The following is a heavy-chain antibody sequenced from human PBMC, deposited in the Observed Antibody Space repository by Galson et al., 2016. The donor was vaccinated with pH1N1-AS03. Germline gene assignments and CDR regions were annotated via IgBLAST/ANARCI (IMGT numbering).Heavy chain of an antibody. CDR1: GYTFTSYG. D-gene: IGHD6-19*01. J-gene: IGHJ3*01. V-gene: IGHV1-18*01. CDR2: ISAYNGNT. Sequence: SVKVSCKASGYTFTSYGISWVRQAPGQGLEWMGWISAYNGNTNYAQKLQGRVTMTRDTSTSTFYMELSSLISDDTAVYFCARDSGGWAVDFWGQGTEVTVSS. CDR3: ARDSGGWAVDF.